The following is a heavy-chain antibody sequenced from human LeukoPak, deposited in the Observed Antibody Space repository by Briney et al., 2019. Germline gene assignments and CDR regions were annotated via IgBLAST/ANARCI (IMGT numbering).Heavy chain of an antibody. CDR3: ARVSTSGYRDWLDP. CDR1: GYTFADYY. V-gene: IGHV1-2*02. Sequence: ASVKVSFKTSGYTFADYYIHWVRQAPGQGLEWMGWIYPKSSGTNSEQKFKGRVTMTRDTSISTAYMELSRLRFDDTAVYYCARVSTSGYRDWLDPWGQGTLVTVSS. CDR2: IYPKSSGT. J-gene: IGHJ5*02. D-gene: IGHD3-9*01.